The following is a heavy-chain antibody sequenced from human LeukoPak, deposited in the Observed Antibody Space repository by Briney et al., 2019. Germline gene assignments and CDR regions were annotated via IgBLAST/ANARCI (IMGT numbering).Heavy chain of an antibody. J-gene: IGHJ3*02. Sequence: SETLSLTCTVSGGSISSYYWSWIRQPPGKGLEWIGYIYYSGSTNYNPSLKSRVTISVDTSKNQFSLKRSSMTAADTAVYYCARRLGGSYHDAFDIWGQGTMVTVSS. CDR2: IYYSGST. D-gene: IGHD1-26*01. CDR3: ARRLGGSYHDAFDI. V-gene: IGHV4-59*08. CDR1: GGSISSYY.